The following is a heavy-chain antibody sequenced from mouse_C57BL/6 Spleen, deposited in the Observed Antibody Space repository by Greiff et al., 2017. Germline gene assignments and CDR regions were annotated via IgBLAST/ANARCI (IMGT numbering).Heavy chain of an antibody. J-gene: IGHJ4*01. CDR2: ISSGSSTI. D-gene: IGHD2-10*02. V-gene: IGHV5-17*01. Sequence: EVHLVESGVGLVKPGGSLKLSCAASGFTFSDYGMHWVRQAPEKGLEWVAYISSGSSTIYYADTVKGRFTISRDNAKNTLFLQMTSLRSEDTAMYYCARAKYGNYDYYAMDYWGQGTSVTVAS. CDR1: GFTFSDYG. CDR3: ARAKYGNYDYYAMDY.